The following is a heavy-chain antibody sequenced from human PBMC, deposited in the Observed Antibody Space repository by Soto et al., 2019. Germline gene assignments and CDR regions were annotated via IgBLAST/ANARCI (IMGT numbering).Heavy chain of an antibody. Sequence: EVQLLESGGGLVQPGGSLRLSCAVSGFTFSSYAMSWVRQAPGKGLEWVSTISGSGGSTYYADSVKGRFTISRDNSKNPLYVQMNSLRAEDTAVYYCAKERGGSGYYPIDYWGQGTLVTVSS. D-gene: IGHD3-22*01. CDR2: ISGSGGST. V-gene: IGHV3-23*01. J-gene: IGHJ4*02. CDR3: AKERGGSGYYPIDY. CDR1: GFTFSSYA.